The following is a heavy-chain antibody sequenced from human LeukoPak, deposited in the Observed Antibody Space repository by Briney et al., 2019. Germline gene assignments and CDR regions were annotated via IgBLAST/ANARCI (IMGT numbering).Heavy chain of an antibody. CDR2: ISGSGGSA. CDR3: AKLVRGVIVPYYDY. Sequence: GGSLRLSCAASGFTFISYAMSWVRQAPGKGLEGVSAISGSGGSAHYADSVRGRFTVSRDISRNTLYLQMNSLRVEDTAIYYCAKLVRGVIVPYYDYWGQGTLITVSS. V-gene: IGHV3-23*01. D-gene: IGHD3-10*01. J-gene: IGHJ4*02. CDR1: GFTFISYA.